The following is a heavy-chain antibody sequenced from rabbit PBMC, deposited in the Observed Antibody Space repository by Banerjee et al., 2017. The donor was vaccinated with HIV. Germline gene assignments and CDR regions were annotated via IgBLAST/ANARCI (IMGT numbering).Heavy chain of an antibody. CDR2: IYTGSGST. V-gene: IGHV1S40*01. D-gene: IGHD4-2*01. J-gene: IGHJ4*01. Sequence: QSLEESGGDLVKPEGSLTLTCTASGFSFSSSYYMCWVRQAPGKGLEWIGCIYTGSGSTYYASWAKGRFTISKTSSTTVTLQVTSLTAADTATYFCARSGGGTSWGHNLWGPGTLVTVS. CDR1: GFSFSSSYY. CDR3: ARSGGGTSWGHNL.